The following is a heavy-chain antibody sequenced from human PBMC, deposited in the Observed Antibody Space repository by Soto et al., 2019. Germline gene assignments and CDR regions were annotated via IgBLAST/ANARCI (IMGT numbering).Heavy chain of an antibody. J-gene: IGHJ4*02. CDR1: GGTFSSYS. D-gene: IGHD2-15*01. V-gene: IGHV1-69*02. CDR2: IIPILGLA. CDR3: ASPMKCSGGRCYVSYFDY. Sequence: QVQLVQSGAEVKKPGSSVKVSCKASGGTFSSYSISWVRQAPGQGLEWMGRIIPILGLANYAQKFQGRVTITADKSTSTVYMDLSSLRSEDTAVYYCASPMKCSGGRCYVSYFDYWGQGTLVTVSS.